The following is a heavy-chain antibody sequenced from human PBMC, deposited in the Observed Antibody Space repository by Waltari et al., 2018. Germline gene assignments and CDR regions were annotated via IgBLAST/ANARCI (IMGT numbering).Heavy chain of an antibody. V-gene: IGHV4-4*07. J-gene: IGHJ6*03. CDR1: GGSISSSY. Sequence: QVQLQESGPGLVKPSETLSLTCTVSGGSISSSYWTWIRQPAGKGLEGIGRIYTSGSTNYNPSLKSRVTMSVDTSKNQFSLKLSSVTAADTAVYYCARGGYCSSTSCPTPSYYYYYMDVWGKGTTVTISS. D-gene: IGHD2-2*01. CDR2: IYTSGST. CDR3: ARGGYCSSTSCPTPSYYYYYMDV.